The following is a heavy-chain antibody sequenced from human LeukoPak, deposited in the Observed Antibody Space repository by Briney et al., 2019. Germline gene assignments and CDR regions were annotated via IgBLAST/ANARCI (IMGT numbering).Heavy chain of an antibody. CDR1: GVPINSYY. V-gene: IGHV4-59*01. D-gene: IGHD3-22*01. CDR2: IYYSGST. Sequence: SETLSLPCTVSGVPINSYYWSWLRQPPGKGLEWIVYIYYSGSTNYNPPLKSRVPISVDKSKNQFSVKLCSVNAADKVVYYCARVLISRWGYDSKNDAFDFWGQG. J-gene: IGHJ3*01. CDR3: ARVLISRWGYDSKNDAFDF.